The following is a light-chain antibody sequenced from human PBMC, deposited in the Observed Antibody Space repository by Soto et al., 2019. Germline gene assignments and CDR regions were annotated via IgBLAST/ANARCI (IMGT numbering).Light chain of an antibody. V-gene: IGLV2-8*01. CDR1: SSDIGGYNY. CDR3: SSYAGAHAS. CDR2: EVT. Sequence: QSALTQPPSASGSPGQSVTISCTGTSSDIGGYNYVSWYQQHPGKAPKLMIYEVTKRPSGVPDRFSGSNSGSTASLTVSGLQAEDEADYYCSSYAGAHASFGGGTKLTVL. J-gene: IGLJ2*01.